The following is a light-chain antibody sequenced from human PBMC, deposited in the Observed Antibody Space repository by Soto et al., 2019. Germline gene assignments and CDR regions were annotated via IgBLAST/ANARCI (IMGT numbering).Light chain of an antibody. CDR2: GAS. V-gene: IGKV3-20*01. CDR1: QRITNNF. J-gene: IGKJ2*01. Sequence: EIVLTQSPGALSLSPGERATLSCRASQRITNNFLAWFQQKPGLAPRLLIHGASTRASGVPGRFSGGGSGTEFVLTIRRLEPEDFAVYYCQQYGRSPFTFGQGTKLQIK. CDR3: QQYGRSPFT.